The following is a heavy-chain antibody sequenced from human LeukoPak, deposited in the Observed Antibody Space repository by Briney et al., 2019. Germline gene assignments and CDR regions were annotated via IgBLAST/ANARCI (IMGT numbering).Heavy chain of an antibody. CDR2: IYYSGST. J-gene: IGHJ4*02. V-gene: IGHV4-30-4*01. CDR3: ARDGLLWFGEFY. D-gene: IGHD3-10*01. CDR1: GGSISSGDYY. Sequence: SETLSLTCTVSGGSISSGDYYWSWIRQPPGKGLEWIGYIYYSGSTYYNPSLKSRVTISVDTSKNQFSLKLSSVPAADTAVYYCARDGLLWFGEFYWGQGTLVTVSS.